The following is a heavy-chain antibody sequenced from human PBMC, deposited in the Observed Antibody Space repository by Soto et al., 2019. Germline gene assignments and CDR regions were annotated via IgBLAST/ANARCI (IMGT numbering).Heavy chain of an antibody. V-gene: IGHV3-23*01. CDR2: ISGSGYDT. J-gene: IGHJ4*02. CDR1: RFTFSSYA. Sequence: VQLLESGIGLVQAGGSLRLSCEASRFTFSSYAMSWVCQAPEKALQWVSTISGSGYDTYYADSVKGRFTISRDNSKNTVYLQMDSLRAEDTAVYYCAKGQNWNYPDYWGQGTLVTVSS. D-gene: IGHD1-7*01. CDR3: AKGQNWNYPDY.